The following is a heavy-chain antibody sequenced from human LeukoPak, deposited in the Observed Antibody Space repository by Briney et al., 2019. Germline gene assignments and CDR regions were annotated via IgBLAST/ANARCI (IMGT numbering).Heavy chain of an antibody. Sequence: GRSLRLSCAASGFTFSSYAMSWVRQAPGKGLEWVSAISGSGGSTYYADSVKGRFTISRDNSKNTVYLQMNSLRAEDTAVYHCAKDHSSGWNGYFDYWGQGTLVTISS. CDR2: ISGSGGST. D-gene: IGHD6-19*01. J-gene: IGHJ4*02. CDR3: AKDHSSGWNGYFDY. V-gene: IGHV3-23*01. CDR1: GFTFSSYA.